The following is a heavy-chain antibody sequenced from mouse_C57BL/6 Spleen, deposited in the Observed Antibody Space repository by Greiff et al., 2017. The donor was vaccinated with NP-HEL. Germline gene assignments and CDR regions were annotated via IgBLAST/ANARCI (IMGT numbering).Heavy chain of an antibody. D-gene: IGHD1-1*01. Sequence: VQLQQSGPELVKPGASVKISCKASGYTFTDYYMNWVKQSHGKSLEWIGDINPNNGGTSYNQKFKGKATLTVDKSSSTAYMELRSLTSEDSAVYYCASHYYGPYFDVWGTGTTVTVSS. CDR2: INPNNGGT. V-gene: IGHV1-26*01. CDR3: ASHYYGPYFDV. CDR1: GYTFTDYY. J-gene: IGHJ1*03.